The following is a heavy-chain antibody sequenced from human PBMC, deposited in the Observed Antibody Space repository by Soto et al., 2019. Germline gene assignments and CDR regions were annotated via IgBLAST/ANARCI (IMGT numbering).Heavy chain of an antibody. CDR3: ARGYSSSWTYNWFDP. D-gene: IGHD6-13*01. CDR2: ISSSGGTK. Sequence: QVQLVESGGGLVKPGGSLRLSCAASGFSFSDYYMTWIRQAPGKGLEWVSYISSSGGTKYHADSVKGLFTISRDNAKNSLYLQMNSLRAEDTAVYYCARGYSSSWTYNWFDPWGQGTLVTVSS. CDR1: GFSFSDYY. J-gene: IGHJ5*02. V-gene: IGHV3-11*01.